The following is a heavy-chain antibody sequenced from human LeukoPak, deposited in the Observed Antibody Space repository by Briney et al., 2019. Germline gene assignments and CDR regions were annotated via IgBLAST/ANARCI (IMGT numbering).Heavy chain of an antibody. D-gene: IGHD6-13*01. V-gene: IGHV3-74*01. CDR2: INSEGSST. J-gene: IGHJ4*02. CDR1: GFTFSSYW. CDR3: ARDSKAAGIPHDY. Sequence: GGSLRLSCATSGFTFSSYWMHWVRQAPGKGLVWVSRINSEGSSTSYADSVKGRFTISRDNAKNTLYLQMNSLRAEDTAVYYCARDSKAAGIPHDYWGQGTLVTVSS.